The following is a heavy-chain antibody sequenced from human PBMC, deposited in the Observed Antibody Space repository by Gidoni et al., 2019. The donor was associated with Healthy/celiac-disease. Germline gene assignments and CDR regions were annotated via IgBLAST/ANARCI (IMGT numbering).Heavy chain of an antibody. CDR2: IYSGGST. D-gene: IGHD4-17*01. J-gene: IGHJ4*02. CDR3: ASFKDYGEMRD. CDR1: GFTVSSNY. Sequence: EVQLVETGGGLNQPGGSLRLSCAASGFTVSSNYMSWVRQAPGKGLEWVSVIYSGGSTYYADSGKGRFTISRDNSKNTLYLQMNSLRAEDTAVYYCASFKDYGEMRDWGQGTLVTVSS. V-gene: IGHV3-53*02.